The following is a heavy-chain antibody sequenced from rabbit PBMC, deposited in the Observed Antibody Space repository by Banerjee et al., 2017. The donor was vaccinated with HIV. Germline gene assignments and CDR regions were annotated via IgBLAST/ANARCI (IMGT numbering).Heavy chain of an antibody. J-gene: IGHJ4*01. CDR1: GFTISSSYD. CDR2: IYAGKGST. D-gene: IGHD4-2*01. CDR3: ARDVMLRDWDL. Sequence: QSLEESGGDLVQPGASLALTCKACGFTISSSYDMCWVRQAPGKGLEWIGTIYAGKGSTAYASWAKGRFTISKTPSTTLTLQLTSLTAAATTTYFCARDVMLRDWDLWGQGTLVTDS. V-gene: IGHV1S40*01.